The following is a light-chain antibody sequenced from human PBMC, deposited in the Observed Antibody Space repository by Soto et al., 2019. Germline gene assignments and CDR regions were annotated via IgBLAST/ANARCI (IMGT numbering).Light chain of an antibody. V-gene: IGKV1-39*01. J-gene: IGKJ4*01. Sequence: DIEMTQSPSSLSASVGDRVTITCRASQRISTYLNWYQQKPGKAPKLLIYAASSLQSGVPSKFSGSGSGTDFTLTISNLQPEDFATYYCLQSYISPLTFGGGTKVDNK. CDR1: QRISTY. CDR3: LQSYISPLT. CDR2: AAS.